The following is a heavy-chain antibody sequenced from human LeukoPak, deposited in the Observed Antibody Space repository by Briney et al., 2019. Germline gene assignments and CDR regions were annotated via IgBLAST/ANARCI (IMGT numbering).Heavy chain of an antibody. CDR2: IRYDGSNA. Sequence: GGSLRLSCAASGFTFSGYAMNWVRQAPGKGLEWVAFIRYDGSNAYYADSVKGRFTISRDNSKNILYLQTNSLRTEDTAVYYCTKDQNSNSWYTAFDIWGQGTIVTVSS. CDR3: TKDQNSNSWYTAFDI. J-gene: IGHJ3*02. CDR1: GFTFSGYA. D-gene: IGHD6-13*01. V-gene: IGHV3-30*02.